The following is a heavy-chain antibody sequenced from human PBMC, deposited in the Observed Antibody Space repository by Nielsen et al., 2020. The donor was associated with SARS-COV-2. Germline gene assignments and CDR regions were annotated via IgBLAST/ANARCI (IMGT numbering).Heavy chain of an antibody. J-gene: IGHJ3*02. CDR1: GYTFRNYA. CDR3: ATTLRHADAFDI. V-gene: IGHV1-3*01. CDR2: INPRTGDT. D-gene: IGHD2-15*01. Sequence: ASVKVSCKASGYTFRNYAMHWVRQAPGHGLEWMGWINPRTGDTEYSQNVQDRLTITADTPASTGYLELRRLTYEDSAVYFCATTLRHADAFDIWGQGTMATVSS.